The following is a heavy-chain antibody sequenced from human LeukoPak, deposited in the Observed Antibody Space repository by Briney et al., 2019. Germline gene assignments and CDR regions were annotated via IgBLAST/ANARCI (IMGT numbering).Heavy chain of an antibody. Sequence: GASVKVSCKASGYTFTGSYIHWVRQAPGQGLEWMGWINPNSGGTSSAQKFQGRVTMTRDTSVSTAYMELSRLRFDDTALYYCARETGYCSGGRCYFIYWGQGPLVTVSS. CDR1: GYTFTGSY. J-gene: IGHJ4*02. CDR2: INPNSGGT. V-gene: IGHV1-2*02. D-gene: IGHD2-15*01. CDR3: ARETGYCSGGRCYFIY.